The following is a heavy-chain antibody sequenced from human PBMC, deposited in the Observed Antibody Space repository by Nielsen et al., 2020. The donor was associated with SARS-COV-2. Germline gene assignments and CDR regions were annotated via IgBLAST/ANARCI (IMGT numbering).Heavy chain of an antibody. Sequence: SETLSLTCAVYGGSFSGYYWSWIRQPPGKGLEWIGEINHSGSTNYNPSLKSRVTISVDTSKNQFSLKLSSVTAADTAVYYCARGTARVKRSPLLRRSGSNWFDPWGQGTLVTVSS. J-gene: IGHJ5*02. CDR3: ARGTARVKRSPLLRRSGSNWFDP. V-gene: IGHV4-34*01. CDR2: INHSGST. D-gene: IGHD3-10*01. CDR1: GGSFSGYY.